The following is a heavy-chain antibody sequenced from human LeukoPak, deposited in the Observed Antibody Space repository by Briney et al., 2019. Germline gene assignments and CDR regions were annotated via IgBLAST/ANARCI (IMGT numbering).Heavy chain of an antibody. V-gene: IGHV4-34*01. D-gene: IGHD3-10*01. Sequence: SETLSLTCAVYGGSFSGYYWSWIRQPPGKGLEWIGEINHSGSTNYNPSLKSRVTISVDTSKNQFSLKLSSVTAADTAVYYCARGSRGYLRLYWFDPWGQGTLVTVSS. CDR2: INHSGST. CDR3: ARGSRGYLRLYWFDP. CDR1: GGSFSGYY. J-gene: IGHJ5*02.